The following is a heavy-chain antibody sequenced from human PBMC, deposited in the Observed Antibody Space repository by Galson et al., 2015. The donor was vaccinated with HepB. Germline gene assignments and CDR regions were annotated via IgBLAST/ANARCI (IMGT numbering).Heavy chain of an antibody. Sequence: CAISGDSVSSNSAIWNWIRQSPSRGLEWLGRTYYRSKWFNDYAVSVKSRITINPDTSKNQFSLQLNSVTPEDTAVHYCARTGGLIRSWGQGTLVTVSS. J-gene: IGHJ4*02. CDR3: ARTGGLIRS. D-gene: IGHD2-15*01. CDR1: GDSVSSNSAI. V-gene: IGHV6-1*01. CDR2: TYYRSKWFN.